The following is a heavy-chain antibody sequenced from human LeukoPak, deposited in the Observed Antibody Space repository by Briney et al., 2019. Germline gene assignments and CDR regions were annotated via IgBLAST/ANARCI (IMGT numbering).Heavy chain of an antibody. CDR1: GFTFSSYS. V-gene: IGHV3-21*01. Sequence: GGSLRPSCAASGFTFSSYSMNWVRQAPGKGLEWVSSISSSSSYIYYADSVEGRFTVSRDNSKNTVYLQMNNLRAEDTAFYYCARDVGTTSYQLETWGQGTLVTVSS. J-gene: IGHJ4*02. CDR2: ISSSSSYI. D-gene: IGHD2/OR15-2a*01. CDR3: ARDVGTTSYQLET.